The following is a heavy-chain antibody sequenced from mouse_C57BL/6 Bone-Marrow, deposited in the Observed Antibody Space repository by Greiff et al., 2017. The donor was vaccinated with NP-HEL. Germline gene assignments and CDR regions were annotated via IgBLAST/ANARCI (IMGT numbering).Heavy chain of an antibody. CDR2: IYPGSGNT. J-gene: IGHJ2*01. CDR1: GYTFTDYY. V-gene: IGHV1-76*01. CDR3: AKGTTVVAFDY. D-gene: IGHD1-1*01. Sequence: LVESGAELVRPGASVKLSCKASGYTFTDYYINWVKQRPGQGLEWIARIYPGSGNTYYNEKFKGKATLTAEESSSTAYMQLSSLTSEDSAVYFCAKGTTVVAFDYWGQGTTLTVSS.